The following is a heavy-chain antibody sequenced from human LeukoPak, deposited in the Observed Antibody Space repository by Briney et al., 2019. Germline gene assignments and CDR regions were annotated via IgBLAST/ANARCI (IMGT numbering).Heavy chain of an antibody. V-gene: IGHV3-74*01. Sequence: GGSLRLSCAASGFTLSSYWMHWVRQAPGKGLVWVSRINSDGTNTGYADSVKGRFTISRDNAKNTLYLHMNSLRAEDTAVYYCAKDLISSSWHEDYFDYWGQGTLVTVSS. CDR3: AKDLISSSWHEDYFDY. CDR2: INSDGTNT. J-gene: IGHJ4*02. CDR1: GFTLSSYW. D-gene: IGHD6-13*01.